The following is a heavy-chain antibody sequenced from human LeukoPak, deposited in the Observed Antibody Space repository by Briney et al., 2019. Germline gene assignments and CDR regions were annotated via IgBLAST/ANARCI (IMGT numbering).Heavy chain of an antibody. CDR2: INPNSGGT. D-gene: IGHD1-20*01. CDR3: ARRKGYNWNPYDY. J-gene: IGHJ4*02. CDR1: GYTFTGYY. V-gene: IGHV1-2*02. Sequence: GASVKVSCKASGYTFTGYYMHWVRQAPGQGLEWMGWINPNSGGTNYAQKFQGRVTMTRDTSISTAYMELRRLRSDDTALYYCARRKGYNWNPYDYWGQGTLVTVSS.